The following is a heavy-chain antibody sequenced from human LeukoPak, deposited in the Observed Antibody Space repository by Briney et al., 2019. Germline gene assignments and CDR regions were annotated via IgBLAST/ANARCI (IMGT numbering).Heavy chain of an antibody. V-gene: IGHV4-4*07. CDR3: ARESGSYYYYYMDV. D-gene: IGHD1-26*01. CDR2: IYTSGST. CDR1: GGSISSYY. Sequence: PSETLSLTCTVSGGSISSYYWSWIRQPAEKGLEWIGRIYTSGSTNYNPSLKSRVTMSVDTSKNQFSLKLSSVTAADTAVYYCARESGSYYYYYMDVWGKGTTVTVSS. J-gene: IGHJ6*03.